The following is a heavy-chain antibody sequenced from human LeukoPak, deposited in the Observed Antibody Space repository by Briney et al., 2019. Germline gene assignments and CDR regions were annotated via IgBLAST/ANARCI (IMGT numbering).Heavy chain of an antibody. V-gene: IGHV3-30*07. D-gene: IGHD3-9*01. Sequence: GRSLRLSCAASGFTFSNYAMHWVRQAPGKGLEWVALMSYDGSHQYYADSVKGRFTISRDNSKNTLYLQMNSLRAEDTAVYYCARVGPGVTGSFDYWGQGTLVTVSS. CDR2: MSYDGSHQ. CDR1: GFTFSNYA. J-gene: IGHJ4*02. CDR3: ARVGPGVTGSFDY.